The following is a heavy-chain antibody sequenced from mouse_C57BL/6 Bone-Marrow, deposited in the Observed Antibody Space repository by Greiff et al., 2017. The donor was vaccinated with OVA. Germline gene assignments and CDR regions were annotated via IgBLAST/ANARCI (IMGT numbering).Heavy chain of an antibody. J-gene: IGHJ4*01. V-gene: IGHV5-4*01. CDR1: GFTFSSYA. Sequence: DVKLQESGGGLVKPGGSLKLSCAASGFTFSSYAMSWVRQTPEKRLEWVATISDGGSYTYYPDNVKGRFTISRDNAKNNLYLQMSHLKSEDTAMYYCARDHSNYEGYYYAMDYWGQGTSVTVSS. CDR2: ISDGGSYT. CDR3: ARDHSNYEGYYYAMDY. D-gene: IGHD2-5*01.